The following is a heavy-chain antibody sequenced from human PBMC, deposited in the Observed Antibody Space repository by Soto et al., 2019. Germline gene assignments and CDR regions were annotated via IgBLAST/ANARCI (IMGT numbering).Heavy chain of an antibody. CDR2: IYHSGST. D-gene: IGHD2-15*01. Sequence: QLQLQDSGSGLVKPSQTLTLTCAVSGGSISSGGYSWSWIRQPPGKGLEWIGYIYHSGSTYYNPSLKSRVTISVDRSKNQFSLKLSSVTAADTAVYYCARDRGGRLDPWGQGTLVTVSS. J-gene: IGHJ5*02. CDR3: ARDRGGRLDP. CDR1: GGSISSGGYS. V-gene: IGHV4-30-2*01.